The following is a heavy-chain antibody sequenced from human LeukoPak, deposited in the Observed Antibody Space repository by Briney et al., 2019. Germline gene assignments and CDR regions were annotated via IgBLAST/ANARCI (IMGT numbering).Heavy chain of an antibody. CDR3: ARGSRSNWNDLGWFDP. J-gene: IGHJ5*02. CDR2: TNAGNGNT. Sequence: ASVKVSCKASGYTFTSYAMHWVRQAPGQRLEWMGWTNAGNGNTKYSQKFQGRVTITRDTSASTAYMELSSLRSEDTAVYYCARGSRSNWNDLGWFDPWGQGTLVTVSS. V-gene: IGHV1-3*01. CDR1: GYTFTSYA. D-gene: IGHD1-1*01.